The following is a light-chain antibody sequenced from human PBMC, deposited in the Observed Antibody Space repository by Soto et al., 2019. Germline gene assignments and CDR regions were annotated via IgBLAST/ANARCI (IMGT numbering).Light chain of an antibody. CDR1: QSVSSSY. Sequence: ELGSTQSPVTLSLSPGERATLSCRASQSVSSSYLAWYQQKRGQAPRLLIHGASNRATGIPDRFSGSGSGTDFTLTITRLEPEDFAVYYCQQYGGSPRTFAQGTKVDIK. CDR2: GAS. J-gene: IGKJ1*01. CDR3: QQYGGSPRT. V-gene: IGKV3-20*01.